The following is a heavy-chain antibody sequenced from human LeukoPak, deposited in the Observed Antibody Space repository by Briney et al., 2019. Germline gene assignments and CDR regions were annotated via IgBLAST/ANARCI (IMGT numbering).Heavy chain of an antibody. CDR3: ARSEYSSSWYVRWDSYYMDV. CDR2: IYYSGST. Sequence: PSETLSLTCTVSGGPISSYYWSWIRQPPGKGLEWIGYIYYSGSTNYNPSLKSRVTISVGTSKNQFSLKLSSVTAADTAVYYCARSEYSSSWYVRWDSYYMDVWGKGTTVTVSS. V-gene: IGHV4-59*01. CDR1: GGPISSYY. D-gene: IGHD6-13*01. J-gene: IGHJ6*03.